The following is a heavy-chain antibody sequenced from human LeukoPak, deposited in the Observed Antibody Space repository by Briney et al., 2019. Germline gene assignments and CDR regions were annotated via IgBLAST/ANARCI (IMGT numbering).Heavy chain of an antibody. V-gene: IGHV4-61*02. Sequence: TSETLSLTCTVSGGSISSGSYYWSWIRQPAGKGLEWIGRIYTSGTTNYNPSLKSRVTMSVDTSKNQFSLKLSSVTAADTAVYYCARDGNKFGELSGYY. CDR2: IYTSGTT. CDR1: GGSISSGSYY. J-gene: IGHJ6*01. D-gene: IGHD3-10*01. CDR3: ARDGNKFGELSGYY.